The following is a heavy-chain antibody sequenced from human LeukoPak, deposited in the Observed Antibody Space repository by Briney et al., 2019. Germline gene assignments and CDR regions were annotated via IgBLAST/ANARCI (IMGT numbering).Heavy chain of an antibody. CDR2: IYYSGST. CDR1: GGSISSGDYY. CDR3: AGGAPSRVWFDP. Sequence: SETLSLTCTVSGGSISSGDYYWSWIRQPPGKGLEWIGYIYYSGSTFYNPSLKSRVTISVDTSKNHFSLKLNSVTAADTAVYYCAGGAPSRVWFDPWGQGTLVTVSS. D-gene: IGHD4/OR15-4a*01. V-gene: IGHV4-30-4*08. J-gene: IGHJ5*02.